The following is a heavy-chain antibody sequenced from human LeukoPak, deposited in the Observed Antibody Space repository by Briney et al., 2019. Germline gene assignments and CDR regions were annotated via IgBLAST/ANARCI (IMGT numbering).Heavy chain of an antibody. D-gene: IGHD6-19*01. CDR2: IYTSGST. CDR3: ARVALPYSSGWYPYFDY. J-gene: IGHJ4*02. V-gene: IGHV4-4*07. CDR1: GGSISSYY. Sequence: PSENLSLNCTVSGGSISSYYWSWIRQPAGKGLEWIGRIYTSGSTNYNPSLKSRVTMSVDTSKNQFSLKLSSVTAADTAVYYCARVALPYSSGWYPYFDYWGQGTLVTVSS.